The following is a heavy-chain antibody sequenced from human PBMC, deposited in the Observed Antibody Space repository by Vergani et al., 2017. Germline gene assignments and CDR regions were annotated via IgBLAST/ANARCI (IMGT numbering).Heavy chain of an antibody. V-gene: IGHV1-2*02. Sequence: QVQLVQSGAEVKKPGASVKVSCKASGYTFTGYYMHWVRQAPGQGLEWMGWINPNSGGTNYAQKFQGRVTMTRDTSISTAYMELSRLRSDDTAVYYCATEMLYSYVHYYYYYGMDVWGQGTTVTVSS. CDR2: INPNSGGT. CDR3: ATEMLYSYVHYYYYYGMDV. J-gene: IGHJ6*02. D-gene: IGHD5-18*01. CDR1: GYTFTGYY.